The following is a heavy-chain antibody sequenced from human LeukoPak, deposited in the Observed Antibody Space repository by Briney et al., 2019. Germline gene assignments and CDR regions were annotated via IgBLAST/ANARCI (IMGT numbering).Heavy chain of an antibody. J-gene: IGHJ4*02. CDR3: ARINNQSKYRNTLDY. Sequence: SETLSLTCAVSGDSISSTNWWTWVRQPPGEGLEWIGEIYHSGSTNYNPSLKSRVTISVDKSKNQFSLKLTSVTAADTAVYYCARINNQSKYRNTLDYWGQGTLVTVSS. D-gene: IGHD2/OR15-2a*01. CDR2: IYHSGST. CDR1: GDSISSTNW. V-gene: IGHV4-4*02.